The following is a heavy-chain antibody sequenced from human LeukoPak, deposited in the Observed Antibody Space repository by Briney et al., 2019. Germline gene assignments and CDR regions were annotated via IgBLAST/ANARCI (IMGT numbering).Heavy chain of an antibody. J-gene: IGHJ6*02. CDR2: ISSSSSYI. CDR3: ARDTVYYYGMDV. CDR1: GSTFSSYS. D-gene: IGHD4-11*01. Sequence: PGGSLRLSCAASGSTFSSYSMNWVRQAPGKGLEWVSSISSSSSYIYYADSVKGRFTISRDNAKNSLYLQMNSLRAEDTAVYYCARDTVYYYGMDVWGQGTTVTVSS. V-gene: IGHV3-21*01.